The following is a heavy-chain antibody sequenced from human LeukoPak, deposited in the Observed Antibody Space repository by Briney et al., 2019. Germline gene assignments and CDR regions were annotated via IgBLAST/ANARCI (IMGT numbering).Heavy chain of an antibody. CDR1: GFTFSSYG. J-gene: IGHJ4*02. D-gene: IGHD3-3*01. V-gene: IGHV3-23*01. Sequence: GGSLRLSCAASGFTFSSYGMHWVRQAPGKGLEWVSASSGDGGNTDYANSVKGRFTISRDNSKNTIYLQMNSLRADDTAVYYCAKQGRNDFVDSWGQGTLVTVSS. CDR2: SSGDGGNT. CDR3: AKQGRNDFVDS.